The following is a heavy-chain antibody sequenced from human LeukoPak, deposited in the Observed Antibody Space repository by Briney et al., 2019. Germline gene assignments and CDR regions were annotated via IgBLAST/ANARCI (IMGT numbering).Heavy chain of an antibody. J-gene: IGHJ4*02. CDR2: IIPIFGIA. CDR3: ARGGRYYYDSSGYYDY. Sequence: SVKVSCKASGGTFSSYDISWVRQAPGQGLEWMRRIIPIFGIANYAQKFQGRVTITADKSTSTAYMELSSLRSEDTAVYYCARGGRYYYDSSGYYDYWGQGTLVTVSS. CDR1: GGTFSSYD. V-gene: IGHV1-69*04. D-gene: IGHD3-22*01.